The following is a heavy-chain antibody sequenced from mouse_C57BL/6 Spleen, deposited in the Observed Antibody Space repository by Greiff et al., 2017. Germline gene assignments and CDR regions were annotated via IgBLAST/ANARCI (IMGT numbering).Heavy chain of an antibody. V-gene: IGHV1-80*01. Sequence: QVQLQQSGAELVKPGASVTISCKASGYAFSSYWMNWVKQRPGKGLEWIGQIYPGDGDTNYNGKFKGKATLTADKSSSTAYMQLSSLTSEDSAVYFWARSGTTVVERYFDVWGTGTTVTVSS. CDR2: IYPGDGDT. D-gene: IGHD1-1*01. CDR1: GYAFSSYW. J-gene: IGHJ1*03. CDR3: ARSGTTVVERYFDV.